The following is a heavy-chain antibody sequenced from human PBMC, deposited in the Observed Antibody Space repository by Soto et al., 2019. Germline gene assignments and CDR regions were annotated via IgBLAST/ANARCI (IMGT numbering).Heavy chain of an antibody. CDR2: IYPGDSDP. D-gene: IGHD3-9*01. CDR3: ARRLTGYDYYGMDV. V-gene: IGHV5-51*01. J-gene: IGHJ6*02. Sequence: GESLKISCKGSGFSSTHWTGWVRQMPGKGLEWMGIIYPGDSDPRYSPSFQGQVTISADKSINTAYLQWSSLKASDSAIYYCARRLTGYDYYGMDVWGQGTTVTVSS. CDR1: GFSSTHW.